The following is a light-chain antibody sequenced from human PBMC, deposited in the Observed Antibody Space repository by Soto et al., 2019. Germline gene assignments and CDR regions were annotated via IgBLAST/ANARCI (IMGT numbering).Light chain of an antibody. CDR1: QSFSSY. J-gene: IGKJ5*01. Sequence: EIVLPQSPATLSLSPGERATLSCRASQSFSSYLAWYQQKPGQAPRLLVYGASSRATGIPDRLSGSGSGTDFTLTISRLEPEDVAVYYCQQYGSSPITFGQGTRLEIK. CDR3: QQYGSSPIT. V-gene: IGKV3-20*01. CDR2: GAS.